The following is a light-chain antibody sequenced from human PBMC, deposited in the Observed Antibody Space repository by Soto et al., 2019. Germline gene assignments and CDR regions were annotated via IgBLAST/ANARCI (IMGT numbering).Light chain of an antibody. J-gene: IGKJ4*01. CDR1: QSVSSSY. CDR3: QQYGSSPPGLT. V-gene: IGKV3-20*01. CDR2: GAS. Sequence: EIVLTQSPGTLSLSPGERATLSCRASQSVSSSYLAWYQQKPGQAPRLLIYGASSRATGIPDRFSGSGSGTDVTLTISRLEPEDFAVYYWQQYGSSPPGLTFGGVTKVEIK.